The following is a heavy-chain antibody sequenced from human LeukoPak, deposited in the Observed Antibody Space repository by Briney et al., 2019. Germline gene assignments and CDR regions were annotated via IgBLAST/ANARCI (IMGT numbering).Heavy chain of an antibody. V-gene: IGHV1-46*01. J-gene: IGHJ4*02. CDR1: GYTFTTYG. D-gene: IGHD5-24*01. CDR2: VNPSDGST. CDR3: ARVGGGYNSFDY. Sequence: GASVKVSCKASGYTFTTYGISWVRQAPGQGLEWMGIVNPSDGSTTYAHNFQGRVTMTRDTSTTTALMELNSLRSEDTAVYYCARVGGGYNSFDYWGQGTLVTVSS.